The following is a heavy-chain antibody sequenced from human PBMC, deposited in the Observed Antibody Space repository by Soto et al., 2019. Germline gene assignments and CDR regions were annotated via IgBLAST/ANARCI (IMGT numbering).Heavy chain of an antibody. J-gene: IGHJ6*03. D-gene: IGHD6-13*01. CDR2: VYYSGNT. V-gene: IGHV4-59*01. Sequence: QVQLQESGPRLVKPSETLSLTCTVSGGSISPYYWSWIRQPPGKGLEWIGYVYYSGNTNYNPSLESRVTISVDTTTNRFSPNLTSAIAADTAVYYFARKGAAASYAHYYMDVWGRGTAVTVSS. CDR1: GGSISPYY. CDR3: ARKGAAASYAHYYMDV.